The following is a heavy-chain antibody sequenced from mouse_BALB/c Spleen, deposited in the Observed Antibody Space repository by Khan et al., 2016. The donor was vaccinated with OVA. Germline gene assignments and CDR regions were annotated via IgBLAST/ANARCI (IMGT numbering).Heavy chain of an antibody. CDR2: INPNTGEP. Sequence: QIQLVQSGPELKKPGETVKISCKASGYTFTDYGMNWVKQAPGKGLKWMGWINPNTGEPKYVEEFKGRFAFSLDTSARTAYLQFNNLKNEDTATYFCARDDYYGRAYRNLDHYALDYWGLGTSVTVSS. J-gene: IGHJ4*01. V-gene: IGHV9-3*02. CDR3: ARDDYYGRAYRNLDHYALDY. D-gene: IGHD1-1*01. CDR1: GYTFTDYG.